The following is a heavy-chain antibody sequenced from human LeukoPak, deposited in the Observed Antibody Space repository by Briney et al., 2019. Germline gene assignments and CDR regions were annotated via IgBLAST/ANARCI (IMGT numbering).Heavy chain of an antibody. CDR3: ARGRTVYSYGYDY. Sequence: SETLSLTCTVSGDSITSYYWSWIRQPPGKGLEWIGEINHSGSTNYNPSLKSRVTISVDTSKNQFSLKLSSVTAADTAVYYCARGRTVYSYGYDYWGQGTLVTVSS. CDR2: INHSGST. V-gene: IGHV4-34*01. J-gene: IGHJ4*02. CDR1: GDSITSYY. D-gene: IGHD5-18*01.